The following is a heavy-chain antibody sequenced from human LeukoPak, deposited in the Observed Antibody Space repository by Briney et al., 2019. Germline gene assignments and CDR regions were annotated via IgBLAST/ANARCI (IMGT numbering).Heavy chain of an antibody. CDR2: MSPNTDDT. J-gene: IGHJ5*02. Sequence: GASVKVFCKASGYSFAGYYIHWVRQAPGQGLEWMGWMSPNTDDTNYAQNFQGRVTMTRDTSITTAYMELSRLTSDDTAVYYCARGNYYDTSGYPRRWFDPWGQGTLVTVSS. CDR3: ARGNYYDTSGYPRRWFDP. CDR1: GYSFAGYY. V-gene: IGHV1-2*02. D-gene: IGHD3-22*01.